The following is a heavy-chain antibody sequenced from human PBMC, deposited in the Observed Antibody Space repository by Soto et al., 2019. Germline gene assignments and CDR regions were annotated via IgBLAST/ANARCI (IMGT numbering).Heavy chain of an antibody. J-gene: IGHJ6*02. CDR3: ARGEYSSSSGRGYYYYYYGMDV. CDR2: IYYSGST. D-gene: IGHD6-6*01. Sequence: SETLSLTCTVSGGSISSYYWSWIRQPPGKGLEWIGYIYYSGSTNYNPSLKSRVTISVDTSKNQLSLKLSSVTAADTAVYYCARGEYSSSSGRGYYYYYYGMDVWGQGTTVTVSS. V-gene: IGHV4-59*01. CDR1: GGSISSYY.